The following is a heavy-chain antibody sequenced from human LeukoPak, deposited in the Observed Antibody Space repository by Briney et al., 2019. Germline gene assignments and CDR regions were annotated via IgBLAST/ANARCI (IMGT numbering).Heavy chain of an antibody. Sequence: GGSLRLSCSASGFSFSSYPMHWVRQAPGKGLEYVSAISDNGGHTYYADSVKGRFTISRDNSKNTLYLQMNSLRAEDTAMYYCARGQGPLYWGQGTLVTVSS. J-gene: IGHJ4*02. CDR1: GFSFSSYP. CDR3: ARGQGPLY. CDR2: ISDNGGHT. V-gene: IGHV3-64*04.